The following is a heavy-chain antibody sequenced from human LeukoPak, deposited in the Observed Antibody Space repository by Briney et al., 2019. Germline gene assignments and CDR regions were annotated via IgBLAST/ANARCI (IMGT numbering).Heavy chain of an antibody. CDR2: ISSSSSTI. CDR3: AKDALLLWFGELALGYYYYMDV. V-gene: IGHV3-48*04. D-gene: IGHD3-10*01. CDR1: GFTFSTYS. J-gene: IGHJ6*03. Sequence: PGGSLRLSCATSGFTFSTYSMNWVRQAPGKGLEWVSYISSSSSTIYYADSVKGRFTISRDNAKNSLYLQMNSLRAEDTAVYYCAKDALLLWFGELALGYYYYMDVWGKGTTVTISS.